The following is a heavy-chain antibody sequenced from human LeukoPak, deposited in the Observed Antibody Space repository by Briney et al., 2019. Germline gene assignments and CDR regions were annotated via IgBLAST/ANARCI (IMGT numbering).Heavy chain of an antibody. Sequence: ASVKVSSKASGYTFTGYYMHWVRQAPGQGLEWMGWINPNSGGTNYAQKFQGRVTMTRDTSISTAYMELSRLRSDDTAVCYCASHSSGWYEYYFDYWGQGTPVTVSS. CDR1: GYTFTGYY. J-gene: IGHJ4*02. D-gene: IGHD6-19*01. CDR3: ASHSSGWYEYYFDY. V-gene: IGHV1-2*02. CDR2: INPNSGGT.